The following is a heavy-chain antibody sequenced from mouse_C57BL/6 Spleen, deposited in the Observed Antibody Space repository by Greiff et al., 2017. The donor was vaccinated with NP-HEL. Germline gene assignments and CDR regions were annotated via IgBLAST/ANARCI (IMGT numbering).Heavy chain of an antibody. D-gene: IGHD2-4*01. CDR2: IYPRDGST. Sequence: QVQLQQSGPELVKPGASVKLSFKASGYTFTSYDINWVKQRPGQGLEWIGWIYPRDGSTKYNEKFKGKATLTVDTSSSTAYMELHSLTSEDSAVYFCARSYYDYAPCYAMDYWGQGTSVTVSS. V-gene: IGHV1-85*01. CDR3: ARSYYDYAPCYAMDY. CDR1: GYTFTSYD. J-gene: IGHJ4*01.